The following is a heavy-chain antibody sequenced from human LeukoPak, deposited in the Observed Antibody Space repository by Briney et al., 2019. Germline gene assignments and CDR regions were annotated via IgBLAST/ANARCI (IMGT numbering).Heavy chain of an antibody. J-gene: IGHJ3*02. Sequence: GASVKVSCKASGGTFSSYAISWVRQAPGQGLEWMGGIIPIFGTANYAQKFQGRVTITADESTSTAYMELSSLRSEDTAVYYCARAHDPLLEMATISDAFDIWGQGTMVTVSS. CDR2: IIPIFGTA. CDR1: GGTFSSYA. D-gene: IGHD5-24*01. CDR3: ARAHDPLLEMATISDAFDI. V-gene: IGHV1-69*01.